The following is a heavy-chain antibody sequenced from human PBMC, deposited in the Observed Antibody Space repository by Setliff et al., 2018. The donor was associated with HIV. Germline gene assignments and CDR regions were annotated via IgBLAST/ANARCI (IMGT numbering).Heavy chain of an antibody. CDR3: ATARSKVRLGELSLFDY. D-gene: IGHD3-16*02. J-gene: IGHJ4*02. Sequence: ASVKVSCKVSGYTLTELSMHWVRQAPGKGLEWMGGFDPEDGETIYAQKLQGRVTMTEDTSTDTAYMELSSLRSEDTAVYYCATARSKVRLGELSLFDYWGQGTLVTVSS. CDR2: FDPEDGET. CDR1: GYTLTELS. V-gene: IGHV1-24*01.